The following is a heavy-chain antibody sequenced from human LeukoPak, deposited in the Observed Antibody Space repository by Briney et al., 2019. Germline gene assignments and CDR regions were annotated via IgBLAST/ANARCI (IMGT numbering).Heavy chain of an antibody. V-gene: IGHV3-30*04. J-gene: IGHJ6*02. CDR3: ARDLLYSSGWYGHYYYGMDV. CDR2: ISYDGSNK. Sequence: GGSLRLSCAASGFTFSSYAMHWVRQAPGKGLEWVAVISYDGSNKYYADSVKGRFTISRDNSKNTLYLQMNSLRAEDTAVYYCARDLLYSSGWYGHYYYGMDVWGQGTTVTVSS. CDR1: GFTFSSYA. D-gene: IGHD6-19*01.